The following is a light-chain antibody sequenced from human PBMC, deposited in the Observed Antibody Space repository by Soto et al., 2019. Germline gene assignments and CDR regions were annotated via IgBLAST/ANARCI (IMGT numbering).Light chain of an antibody. CDR3: QNYNSYSEE. Sequence: DIQMTQSPSTLSGSVGDIVTITCRASQTISSLLAWYQQKPGKAPKLLIYKASTLKSGVPSRFSGSGSGTAFTLTISSLQPDDFATYYCQNYNSYSEEFGQGTKVDIK. CDR1: QTISSL. J-gene: IGKJ1*01. CDR2: KAS. V-gene: IGKV1-5*03.